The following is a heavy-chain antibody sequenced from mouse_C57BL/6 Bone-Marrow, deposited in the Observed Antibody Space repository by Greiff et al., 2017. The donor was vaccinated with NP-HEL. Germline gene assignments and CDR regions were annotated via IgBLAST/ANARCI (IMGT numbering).Heavy chain of an antibody. CDR1: GFSLTSYG. CDR3: ARGDYYGSPWFAY. V-gene: IGHV2-2*01. CDR2: IWSGGST. Sequence: QVQLQQSGPGLVQPSQRLSITCTVSGFSLTSYGVHWVRQSPGKGLEWLGVIWSGGSTDYNAAFISRLSISKDNSKSQVFFKMNSLQADDTAIYYCARGDYYGSPWFAYWGQGTLVTVSA. D-gene: IGHD1-1*01. J-gene: IGHJ3*01.